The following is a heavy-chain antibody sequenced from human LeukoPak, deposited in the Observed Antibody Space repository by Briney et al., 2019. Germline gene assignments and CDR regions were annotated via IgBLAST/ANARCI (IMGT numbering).Heavy chain of an antibody. CDR3: ARANLGSPGDYAAYLPFDY. CDR1: GGTFSIYA. J-gene: IGHJ4*02. CDR2: IIPILGIA. V-gene: IGHV1-69*04. Sequence: ASVKISCKASGGTFSIYAISWVRQAPGQGLEWMGRIIPILGIANYAQKFQGRVTITADKSTSTAYMELSSLRSEDTAVYYCARANLGSPGDYAAYLPFDYWGQGTLVTVSS. D-gene: IGHD4-17*01.